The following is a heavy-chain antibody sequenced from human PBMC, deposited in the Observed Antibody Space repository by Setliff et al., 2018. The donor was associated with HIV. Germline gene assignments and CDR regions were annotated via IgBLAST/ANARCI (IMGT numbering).Heavy chain of an antibody. CDR2: INPDGSAK. J-gene: IGHJ3*02. CDR1: RFTFSNHW. Sequence: RLSCAASRFTFSNHWMTWVRQAPGKGLEWVANINPDGSAKIYLDSVRGRFTISRDNAKNSLPLQMNSLRAEDTALYYCARVDATDEAFGMWGQGTMVTVSS. CDR3: ARVDATDEAFGM. V-gene: IGHV3-7*01.